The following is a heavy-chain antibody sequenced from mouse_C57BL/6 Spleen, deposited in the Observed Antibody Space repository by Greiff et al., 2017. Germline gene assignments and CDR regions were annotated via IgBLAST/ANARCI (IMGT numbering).Heavy chain of an antibody. Sequence: VQLQQSGAELVRPGASVTLSCKASGYTFTDYEMHWVKQTPVHGLEWIGAIDPETGGTAYNQKFKGKAILTADKSSSTAYMELRSLTSEDSAVYYCTRRYYGSSPSFAYWGQGTLVTVSA. CDR1: GYTFTDYE. CDR2: IDPETGGT. CDR3: TRRYYGSSPSFAY. D-gene: IGHD1-1*01. J-gene: IGHJ3*01. V-gene: IGHV1-15*01.